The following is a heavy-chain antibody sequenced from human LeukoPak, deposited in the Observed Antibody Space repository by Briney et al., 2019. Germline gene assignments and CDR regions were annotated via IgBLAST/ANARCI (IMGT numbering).Heavy chain of an antibody. CDR2: IKQDGSEK. D-gene: IGHD3-10*01. Sequence: PGGSLRLSCAASGFTFSSYWMSWVRQAPGKGLEWVANIKQDGSEKYYVDSVKGRLTISRDNAKNSLYLQMNSLRAEDTAVYYCARTYYYGSGSLHYFDYWGQGTLVTVSS. CDR3: ARTYYYGSGSLHYFDY. CDR1: GFTFSSYW. J-gene: IGHJ4*02. V-gene: IGHV3-7*01.